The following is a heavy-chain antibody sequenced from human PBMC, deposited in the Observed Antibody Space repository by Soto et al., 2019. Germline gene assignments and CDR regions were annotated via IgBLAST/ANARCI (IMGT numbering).Heavy chain of an antibody. CDR1: GFTVTSNG. J-gene: IGHJ4*02. Sequence: GGSLRLSCGVSGFTVTSNGVSWVRQAPGKGLEWVSAISPNGQGLWYADSVKGRFTISRDISRNTVFLQMDSLRAEDTAVYYCAKDRQYPRDYFHYCGQRPLVTVSS. CDR2: ISPNGQGL. V-gene: IGHV3-23*01. D-gene: IGHD4-4*01. CDR3: AKDRQYPRDYFHY.